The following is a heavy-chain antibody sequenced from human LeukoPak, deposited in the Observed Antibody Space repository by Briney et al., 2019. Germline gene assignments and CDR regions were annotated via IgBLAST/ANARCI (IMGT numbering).Heavy chain of an antibody. Sequence: AASVKVSCKASGGTFSSYAISWVRQAPGQGLEWMGGIIPIFGTANYAQKFQGRVTITTDESTSTAYMELSSLRSEDTAVYYCARGPGYDYVWGTYRREIDYWGRGTLVTVSS. CDR2: IIPIFGTA. V-gene: IGHV1-69*05. CDR1: GGTFSSYA. D-gene: IGHD3-16*02. J-gene: IGHJ4*02. CDR3: ARGPGYDYVWGTYRREIDY.